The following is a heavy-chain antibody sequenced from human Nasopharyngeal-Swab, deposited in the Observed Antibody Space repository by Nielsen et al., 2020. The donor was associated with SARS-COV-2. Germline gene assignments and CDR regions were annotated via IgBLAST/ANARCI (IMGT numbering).Heavy chain of an antibody. D-gene: IGHD3-22*01. V-gene: IGHV3-30-3*01. Sequence: GGSLRLSCAASGFTFSRYTMHWARQAPGKGLEWVAVITYDGSNKYYADSVKGGFTTSRDISKNTLYLQMNSLRAEDTAVFYCASTPLDSSGYDYAFHYWGRGTLVTVSS. CDR1: GFTFSRYT. CDR2: ITYDGSNK. J-gene: IGHJ4*02. CDR3: ASTPLDSSGYDYAFHY.